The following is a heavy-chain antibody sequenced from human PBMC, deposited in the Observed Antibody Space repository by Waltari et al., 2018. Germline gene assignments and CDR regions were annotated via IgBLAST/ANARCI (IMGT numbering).Heavy chain of an antibody. V-gene: IGHV3-30*02. CDR3: AKEEGITSDY. CDR1: GFTFGSYG. D-gene: IGHD3-16*01. Sequence: QVQLVESGGGVVQPGGSLRLSCAASGFTFGSYGMHWVRQAPGKGLEWVAFIRYDGSNKYYADSVKGRFTISRDNSKNTLYLQMNSLRAEDTAVYYCAKEEGITSDYWGQGTLVTVSS. CDR2: IRYDGSNK. J-gene: IGHJ4*02.